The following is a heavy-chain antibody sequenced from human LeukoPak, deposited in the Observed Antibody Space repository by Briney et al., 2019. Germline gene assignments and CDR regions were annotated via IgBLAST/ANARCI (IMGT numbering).Heavy chain of an antibody. J-gene: IGHJ6*02. V-gene: IGHV3-49*04. CDR2: IRSKAYRGTT. Sequence: GGSLRLSCTGSGFTFGDHAMSWVRQAPGKGLEWVGFIRSKAYRGTTEYAASVKGRFTISRDDSASTAYLQMNSLKTEDTAVYYCARGPIQLWIHNAMDVWGQGTTVTVSS. D-gene: IGHD1-1*01. CDR1: GFTFGDHA. CDR3: ARGPIQLWIHNAMDV.